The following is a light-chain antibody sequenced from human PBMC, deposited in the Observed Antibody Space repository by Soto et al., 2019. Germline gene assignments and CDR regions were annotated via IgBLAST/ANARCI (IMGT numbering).Light chain of an antibody. Sequence: EIVLTRSPATLSLSPGERATLSCRASQSVTNYVAWYQQKPGQAPRLLIYDASNRATGIPARFSGSGSGTDFTLTISSLEPEDFGVYYCQQRDDLYTFGQGTKLEIK. CDR1: QSVTNY. CDR3: QQRDDLYT. CDR2: DAS. J-gene: IGKJ2*01. V-gene: IGKV3-11*01.